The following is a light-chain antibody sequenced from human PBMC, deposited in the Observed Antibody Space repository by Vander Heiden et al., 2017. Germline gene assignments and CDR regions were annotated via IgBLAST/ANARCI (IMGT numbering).Light chain of an antibody. CDR2: EVT. CDR3: SSQSSNTIPGV. V-gene: IGLV2-14*01. Sequence: HSALTQPASVSGSPGPSIPISCTGTNRAVAGYNSVSWYQQHPGKAPKLLICEVTSRPSGVSHRFAGSKSGNTASLTISGLQAEDEADYDCSSQSSNTIPGVFGSGTTVTVL. J-gene: IGLJ1*01. CDR1: NRAVAGYNS.